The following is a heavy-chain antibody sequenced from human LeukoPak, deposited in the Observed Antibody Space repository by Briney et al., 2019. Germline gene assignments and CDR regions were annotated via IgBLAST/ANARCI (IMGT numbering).Heavy chain of an antibody. CDR2: INSDGSST. CDR3: ARGHTFGGVIVN. V-gene: IGHV3-74*01. Sequence: GGCLSLSCAASGFTFSSYWMHWVRQAPRKGLVWVSRINSDGSSTSYADSVKGRFTISRDNAKNTLYLQMNSLRAEDTAVYYCARGHTFGGVIVNWGQGTLVTVSS. CDR1: GFTFSSYW. J-gene: IGHJ4*02. D-gene: IGHD3-16*01.